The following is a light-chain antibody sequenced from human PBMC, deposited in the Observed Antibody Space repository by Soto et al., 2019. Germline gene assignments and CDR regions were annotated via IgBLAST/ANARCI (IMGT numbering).Light chain of an antibody. CDR1: QDISDY. V-gene: IGKV1-9*01. J-gene: IGKJ4*01. CDR3: QQLNSYPLT. Sequence: IQFTQSPSFLSATVGDRVTITCRASQDISDYLAWYQQRPGKAPKLLIYAASTLQSGVPSRFSGSGSGTEFTLTISSLQPEDFATYSCQQLNSYPLTFGGGTKVDI. CDR2: AAS.